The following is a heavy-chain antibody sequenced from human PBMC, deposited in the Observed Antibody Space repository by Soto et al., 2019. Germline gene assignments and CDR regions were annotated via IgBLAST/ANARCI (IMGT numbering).Heavy chain of an antibody. CDR3: ARSSTSTITIFGVYYYYYMDV. Sequence: GGSLRLSCAASGFTVSSNYMSWVRQAPGKGLEWVSVIYSGGSTYYADSVKGRFTISRDNSKNTLYLQMNSLRAEDTAVYYCARSSTSTITIFGVYYYYYMDVWGKGTTVTVSS. J-gene: IGHJ6*03. CDR1: GFTVSSNY. CDR2: IYSGGST. V-gene: IGHV3-66*01. D-gene: IGHD3-3*01.